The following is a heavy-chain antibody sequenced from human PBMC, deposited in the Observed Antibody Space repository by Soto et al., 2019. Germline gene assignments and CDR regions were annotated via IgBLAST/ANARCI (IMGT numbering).Heavy chain of an antibody. CDR1: GFTFSSYS. V-gene: IGHV3-48*02. J-gene: IGHJ6*02. CDR2: ISSSSSTI. D-gene: IGHD2-21*02. CDR3: ARDLYCGGDCYSDLYYYYGMDV. Sequence: GGSLRLSCAASGFTFSSYSMNWVRQAPGKGLEWVSYISSSSSTIYYADSAKGRFTISRDNAKNSLYLQMNSLRDEDTAVYYCARDLYCGGDCYSDLYYYYGMDVWGQGTTVTVSS.